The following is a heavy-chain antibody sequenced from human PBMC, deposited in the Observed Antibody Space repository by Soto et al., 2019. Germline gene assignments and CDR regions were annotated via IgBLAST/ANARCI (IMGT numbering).Heavy chain of an antibody. D-gene: IGHD3-10*01. V-gene: IGHV3-23*01. Sequence: EVQLLESGGGLVQPGGSLRLSCPASGFTFSNHAMSWVRQAPGKGLEWVSAISGNGISTYYADFVRGRFTISRDDSKNTRHLQMNSPGADDTAVYYCARDTSAMVRGTNYWFDPRGQATLVTVS. J-gene: IGHJ5*02. CDR3: ARDTSAMVRGTNYWFDP. CDR2: ISGNGIST. CDR1: GFTFSNHA.